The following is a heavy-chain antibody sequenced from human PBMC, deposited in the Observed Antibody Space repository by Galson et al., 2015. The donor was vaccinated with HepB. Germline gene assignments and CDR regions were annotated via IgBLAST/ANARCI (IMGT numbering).Heavy chain of an antibody. CDR2: IYYSGST. V-gene: IGHV4-39*01. D-gene: IGHD6-19*01. J-gene: IGHJ4*02. Sequence: SETLSLTCTVSGDSISRSSYYWGWIRQPPGKGLEWIGSIYYSGSTYYNPSLKSRVTISVDTSKNQFSLKLSSVTAADTAVYYCARHPITVAGHFDYWGQGTLVTVSS. CDR1: GDSISRSSYY. CDR3: ARHPITVAGHFDY.